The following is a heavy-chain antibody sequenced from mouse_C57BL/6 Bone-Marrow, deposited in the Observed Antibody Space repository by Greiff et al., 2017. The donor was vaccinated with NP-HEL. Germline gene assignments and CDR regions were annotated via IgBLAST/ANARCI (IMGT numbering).Heavy chain of an antibody. Sequence: DVMLVESGGGLVQPGGSLKLSCAASGFTFSDYYMYWVRQTPEKRLEWVAYISNGGGSTYYPDTVKGRFTISRDNAKNTLYLQMSRLKSEDTAMYYCARPYGSYWYFDVWGTGTTVTVSS. D-gene: IGHD1-1*01. CDR1: GFTFSDYY. V-gene: IGHV5-12*01. CDR3: ARPYGSYWYFDV. J-gene: IGHJ1*03. CDR2: ISNGGGST.